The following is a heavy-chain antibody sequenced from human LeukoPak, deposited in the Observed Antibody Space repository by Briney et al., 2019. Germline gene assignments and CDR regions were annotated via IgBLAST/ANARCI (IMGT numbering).Heavy chain of an antibody. CDR1: GYTFTGYY. CDR2: INPNSGGT. V-gene: IGHV1-2*02. CDR3: ARDQGPDYYDSSGYYH. Sequence: ASVEVSCKASGYTFTGYYMHWVRQAPGQGLEWMGWINPNSGGTNYAQKFQGRVTMTRDTSISTAYMELSRLRSDDTAVYYCARDQGPDYYDSSGYYHWGQGTLVTVSS. J-gene: IGHJ1*01. D-gene: IGHD3-22*01.